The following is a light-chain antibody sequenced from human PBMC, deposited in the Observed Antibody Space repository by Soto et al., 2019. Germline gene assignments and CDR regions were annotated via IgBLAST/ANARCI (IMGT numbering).Light chain of an antibody. J-gene: IGLJ1*01. Sequence: QSVLTQPASVSGSPGQSITISCTGTSSDVGSYNLVSWYQQHPGKAPKLMIYEVSKRPSGVPDRFSGSKSGNTASLTVSGLQAEDEADYYCSSYAGSNNLFVFGTGTKLTVL. CDR1: SSDVGSYNL. V-gene: IGLV2-14*02. CDR2: EVS. CDR3: SSYAGSNNLFV.